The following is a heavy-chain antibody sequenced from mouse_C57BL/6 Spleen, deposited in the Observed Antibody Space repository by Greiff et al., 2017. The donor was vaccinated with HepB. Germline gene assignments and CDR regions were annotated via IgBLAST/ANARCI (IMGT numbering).Heavy chain of an antibody. CDR2: INPSSGYT. V-gene: IGHV1-4*01. CDR1: GYTFTSYT. Sequence: VKLQQSGAELARPGASVKMSCKASGYTFTSYTMHWVKQRPGQGLEWIGYINPSSGYTKYNQKFKDKATLTADKSSSTAYMQLSSLTSEDSAVYYCVGGGQLRPYFDYWGQGTTLTVSS. D-gene: IGHD3-2*02. J-gene: IGHJ2*01. CDR3: VGGGQLRPYFDY.